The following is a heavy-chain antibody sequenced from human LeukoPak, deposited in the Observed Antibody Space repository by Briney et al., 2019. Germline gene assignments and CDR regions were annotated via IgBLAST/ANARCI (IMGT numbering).Heavy chain of an antibody. Sequence: SETLSLTCAVYGGSFSGYYWSWIRQPPGKGLEWIGEINHSGSTNYNPSLKSRVTISVDTSKNQFSLKLSSVTAADTAVYYCATAGSNRRAFDYWGQGTLVTVS. J-gene: IGHJ4*02. V-gene: IGHV4-34*01. CDR3: ATAGSNRRAFDY. CDR1: GGSFSGYY. CDR2: INHSGST.